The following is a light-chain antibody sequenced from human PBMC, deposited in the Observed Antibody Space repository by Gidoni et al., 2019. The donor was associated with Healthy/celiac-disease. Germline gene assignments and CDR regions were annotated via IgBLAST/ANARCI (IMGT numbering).Light chain of an antibody. CDR3: QQYNSYPGT. CDR2: KAS. J-gene: IGKJ1*01. V-gene: IGKV1-5*03. CDR1: QSISSW. Sequence: DIQMTQSPSTLSASVGDIVTITCRSRQSISSWLAWYQQKPGKAPKLLIYKASSLESGVPSRFRGSGSGTEFTLTISRLQPDDFATYYCQQYNSYPGTFGQGTKVEIK.